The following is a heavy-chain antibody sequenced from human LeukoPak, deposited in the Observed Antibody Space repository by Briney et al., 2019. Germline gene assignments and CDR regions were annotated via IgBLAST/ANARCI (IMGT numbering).Heavy chain of an antibody. V-gene: IGHV3-7*03. Sequence: GGSLRLSCAASGFTFSSYWMTWVRQAPGKGLEWVANIDQDGSEKYYVDSVKGRFTISRDNAKNTLYLQMNDLSADDTAVYYCVKKGQADDDGKPDWGQGTLVTVSS. J-gene: IGHJ4*02. D-gene: IGHD1-1*01. CDR1: GFTFSSYW. CDR2: IDQDGSEK. CDR3: VKKGQADDDGKPD.